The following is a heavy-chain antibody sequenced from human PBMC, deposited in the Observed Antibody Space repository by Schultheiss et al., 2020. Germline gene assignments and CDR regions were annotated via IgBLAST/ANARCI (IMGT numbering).Heavy chain of an antibody. Sequence: GGSLRLSCAASGFTFSNYAMSWVRQAPGKGLEWVAAITGGGGSSYYADSVKGRFIISRDNSKNTLYLQLDSLRAGDTAVYHCANTFGSGNYGVDKWGQGTLVTVSS. CDR3: ANTFGSGNYGVDK. D-gene: IGHD3-3*01. J-gene: IGHJ4*02. CDR2: ITGGGGSS. CDR1: GFTFSNYA. V-gene: IGHV3-23*01.